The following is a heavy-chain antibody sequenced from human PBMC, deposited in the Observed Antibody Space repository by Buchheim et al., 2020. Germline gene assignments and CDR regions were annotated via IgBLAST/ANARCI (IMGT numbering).Heavy chain of an antibody. Sequence: QVQLVESAGGVVQPGRSLRLSCADSGFTFSSYAMRWVRQAPGKGLEWVSLISYDGSNKYYADSVKGRFTISRDNSKSTLYLERNSRRAEDTAVYYCARDLFGYYYNSNGYYPGDYWGQRTL. CDR1: GFTFSSYA. D-gene: IGHD3-22*01. CDR2: ISYDGSNK. V-gene: IGHV3-30*04. J-gene: IGHJ4*02. CDR3: ARDLFGYYYNSNGYYPGDY.